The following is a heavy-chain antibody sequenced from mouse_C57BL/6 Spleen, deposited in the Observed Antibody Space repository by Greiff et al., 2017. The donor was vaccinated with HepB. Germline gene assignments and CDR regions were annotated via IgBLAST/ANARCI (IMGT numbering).Heavy chain of an antibody. D-gene: IGHD1-1*01. CDR2: IYPGDGDT. CDR3: ARWATVVATDAMDY. CDR1: GYAFSSYW. V-gene: IGHV1-80*01. J-gene: IGHJ4*01. Sequence: VQLQQSGAELVKPGASVKISCKASGYAFSSYWMNWVKQRPGKGLEWIGQIYPGDGDTNYNGKFKGKATLTADKSSSTAYMQLSSLTSEDSAVYFCARWATVVATDAMDYWGQGTSVTVSS.